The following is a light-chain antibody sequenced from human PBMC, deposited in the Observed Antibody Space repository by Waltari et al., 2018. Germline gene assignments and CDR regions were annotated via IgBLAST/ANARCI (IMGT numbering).Light chain of an antibody. J-gene: IGLJ3*02. V-gene: IGLV3-19*01. CDR3: SSRNGRADQVV. CDR2: GKD. Sequence: SSELTQDPGVSVALGQTFTITCQGDSLRTSYATWYQLKPGQAPVLVIYGKDKRHSGIPDRVSGYSSGTTSSLTITGAQAEDEADYYCSSRNGRADQVVFAGGTKVTVL. CDR1: SLRTSY.